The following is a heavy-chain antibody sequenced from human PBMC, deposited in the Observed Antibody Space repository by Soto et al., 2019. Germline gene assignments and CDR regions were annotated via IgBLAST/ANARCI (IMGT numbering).Heavy chain of an antibody. V-gene: IGHV1-69*01. CDR3: ARVAEQWLVKSHFDY. J-gene: IGHJ4*02. Sequence: QVQLVQSGAEVKKPGSSVKVSCKASGGTFSSYAISWVRQAPGQGLEWMGGIIPIFGTANYAQKFQGRVTITADESTSTAYTELSSLRSEDTAVYYCARVAEQWLVKSHFDYWGQGTLVTVSS. CDR1: GGTFSSYA. CDR2: IIPIFGTA. D-gene: IGHD6-19*01.